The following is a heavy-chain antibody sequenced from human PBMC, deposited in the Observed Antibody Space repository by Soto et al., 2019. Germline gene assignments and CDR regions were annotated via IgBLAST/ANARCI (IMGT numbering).Heavy chain of an antibody. J-gene: IGHJ6*02. CDR1: GGSIRSYY. CDR3: ARGLHPPGGGYYYSDNYSNGMDV. V-gene: IGHV4-59*12. D-gene: IGHD3-22*01. CDR2: IYHSGST. Sequence: SETLSLTCTVSGGSIRSYYWTWIRQPPGKGLEWIGYIYHSGSTYYNPSLKSRVTISVDRSKNQFSLKLSSVTAADTAVYYCARGLHPPGGGYYYSDNYSNGMDVWAQGTTVTVS.